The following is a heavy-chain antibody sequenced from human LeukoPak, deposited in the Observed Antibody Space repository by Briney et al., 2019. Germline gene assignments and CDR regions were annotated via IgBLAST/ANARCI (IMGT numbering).Heavy chain of an antibody. J-gene: IGHJ5*02. CDR3: ARVRVITMFDP. CDR1: SGSISSYY. D-gene: IGHD3-22*01. CDR2: IYYSGST. Sequence: SETLSLTCTVSSGSISSYYWSWIRQPPGKGLEWIGYIYYSGSTNYNPSLKSRVTISVDTSKNQFSLKLSSVTAADTAVYYCARVRVITMFDPWGQGTLVTVSS. V-gene: IGHV4-59*12.